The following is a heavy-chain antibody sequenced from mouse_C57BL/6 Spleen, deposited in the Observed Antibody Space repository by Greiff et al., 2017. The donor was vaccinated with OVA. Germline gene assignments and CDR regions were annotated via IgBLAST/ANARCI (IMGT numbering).Heavy chain of an antibody. Sequence: QVQLQQPGAELVRPGASVTLSCKASGYTFTDYEMHWVKQTPVHGLEWIGAIDPETGGTAYNQKFKGKAILTADKSSSTAYMELRSLTSEDSAVYYCSYYYGSSYFDYWGQGTTLTVSS. J-gene: IGHJ2*01. CDR2: IDPETGGT. D-gene: IGHD1-1*01. CDR1: GYTFTDYE. CDR3: SYYYGSSYFDY. V-gene: IGHV1-15*01.